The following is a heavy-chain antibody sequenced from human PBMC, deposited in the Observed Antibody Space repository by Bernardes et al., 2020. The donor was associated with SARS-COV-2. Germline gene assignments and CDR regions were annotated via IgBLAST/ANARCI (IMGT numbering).Heavy chain of an antibody. CDR2: VSSRGSTI. D-gene: IGHD2-15*01. V-gene: IGHV3-11*01. J-gene: IGHJ4*02. CDR1: GFTVSDYY. CDR3: ARATCSGGSCFPNYFDS. Sequence: GGTLRLSCAASGFTVSDYYFSWMRQAPGKGLEWISYVSSRGSTIQYADSVKGRFTISRDNARMSLYLQMDSLRVDDTAIYYCARATCSGGSCFPNYFDSWGQGTLVTVSS.